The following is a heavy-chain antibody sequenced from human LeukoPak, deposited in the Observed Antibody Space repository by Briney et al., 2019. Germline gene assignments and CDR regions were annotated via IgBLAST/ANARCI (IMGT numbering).Heavy chain of an antibody. D-gene: IGHD3-10*01. Sequence: SVKVSCKASGGTFSNYGISWVRQAPGQGLEWMGGISPIFGTAKYVQKFQGRGTITADESTSTAYMEPSSLRSEDTAVYYCARGVTIDYWGQGTLVTVSS. V-gene: IGHV1-69*13. CDR1: GGTFSNYG. CDR2: ISPIFGTA. CDR3: ARGVTIDY. J-gene: IGHJ4*02.